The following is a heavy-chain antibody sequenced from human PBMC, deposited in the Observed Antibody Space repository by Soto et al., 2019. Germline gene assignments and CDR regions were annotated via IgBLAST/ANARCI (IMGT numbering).Heavy chain of an antibody. CDR2: INHSGST. D-gene: IGHD3-16*01. V-gene: IGHV4-34*01. CDR1: GGSFSGYY. J-gene: IGHJ4*02. Sequence: SETLSLTCAVYGGSFSGYYWSWIRQPPRKGLEWIGEINHSGSTNYNPSLKSRVTISVDTSKNQFSLKLSSVTAADTAVYYCARGGYYSNDYWGQGTLVTVSS. CDR3: ARGGYYSNDY.